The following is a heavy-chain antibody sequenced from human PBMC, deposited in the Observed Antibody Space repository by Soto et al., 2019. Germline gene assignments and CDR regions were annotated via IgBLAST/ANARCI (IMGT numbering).Heavy chain of an antibody. D-gene: IGHD6-13*01. Sequence: SETLSLTCTVSGGSISSYYWSWIRQPPGKGLEWIGYIYYSGSTNYNPSLKSRVTISVDTSKNQFSLKLSSVTAADTAVYYCARAIAAADPFDYWGQGTLVTVSS. J-gene: IGHJ4*02. CDR3: ARAIAAADPFDY. V-gene: IGHV4-59*01. CDR1: GGSISSYY. CDR2: IYYSGST.